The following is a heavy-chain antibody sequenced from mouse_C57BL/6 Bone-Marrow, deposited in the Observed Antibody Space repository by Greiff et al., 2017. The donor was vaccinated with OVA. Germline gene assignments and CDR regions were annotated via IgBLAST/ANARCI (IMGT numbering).Heavy chain of an antibody. J-gene: IGHJ4*01. Sequence: QVQLQQPGAELVKPGASVKMSCKASGYTFTSYWITWVKQRPGQGLEWIGDIYPGSGRTNYNEKFKSKATLTVDTSSSTAYMQLSSRTSEDSAVDYCARSGITTVEGDFAMDYWGQGTSVTVSS. CDR1: GYTFTSYW. V-gene: IGHV1-55*01. CDR3: ARSGITTVEGDFAMDY. CDR2: IYPGSGRT. D-gene: IGHD1-1*01.